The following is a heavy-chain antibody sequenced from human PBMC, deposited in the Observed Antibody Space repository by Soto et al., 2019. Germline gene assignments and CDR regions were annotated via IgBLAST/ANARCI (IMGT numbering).Heavy chain of an antibody. V-gene: IGHV3-30*18. CDR1: GFTFSNYG. D-gene: IGHD3-16*01. J-gene: IGHJ5*02. Sequence: QVQLVESGGGVVQPGRSLRLSCAASGFTFSNYGMHWVRQAPGKGLEWVAVISYDGSDKYYADSVKGRFTISRDDSKNPLYLQMNSLRAEDTAVYYAAKTAGYDYVWGSSGLDPWGQGALVTVSS. CDR2: ISYDGSDK. CDR3: AKTAGYDYVWGSSGLDP.